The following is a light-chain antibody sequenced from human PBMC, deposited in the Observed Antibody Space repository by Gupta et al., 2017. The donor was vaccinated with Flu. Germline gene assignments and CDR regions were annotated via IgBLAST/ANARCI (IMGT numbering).Light chain of an antibody. Sequence: PVTLSLSPGDSAALSCRASQSIASNLAWYQKKRGQAPRLLIYGASTRRPDIPARFSASGSGTEFTLTISSLQSEDFAVYYCQQDHNWPLTFGGGTKVEIK. J-gene: IGKJ4*01. V-gene: IGKV3-15*01. CDR1: QSIASN. CDR3: QQDHNWPLT. CDR2: GAS.